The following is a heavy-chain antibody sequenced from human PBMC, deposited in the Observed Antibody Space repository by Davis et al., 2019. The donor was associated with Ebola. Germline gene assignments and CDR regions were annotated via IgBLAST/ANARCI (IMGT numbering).Heavy chain of an antibody. D-gene: IGHD3-3*01. CDR2: ISWNSGSI. CDR3: AKWHITIYYMDV. CDR1: GFTFDDYA. Sequence: SLKISCAASGFTFDDYAMHWVRQAPGKGLEWVSGISWNSGSIGYADSVKGRFTISRDNAKNSLYLQMNSLRAEDTALYYCAKWHITIYYMDVWGKGTTVTVSS. V-gene: IGHV3-9*01. J-gene: IGHJ6*03.